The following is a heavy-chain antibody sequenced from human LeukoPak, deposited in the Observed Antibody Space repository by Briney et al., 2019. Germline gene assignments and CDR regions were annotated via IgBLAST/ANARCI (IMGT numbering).Heavy chain of an antibody. J-gene: IGHJ4*02. CDR1: GFTFANYA. V-gene: IGHV3-23*01. D-gene: IGHD3-22*01. CDR3: AKAWTYYYDSSLDY. Sequence: GGSLRISCAASGFTFANYATRWVRQAPAKGLEGVSAISGSGGSTYYADSVKGRFTISRDNSKNTLYLQMNSLRAEDTALYYCAKAWTYYYDSSLDYWGQGTLVTVSS. CDR2: ISGSGGST.